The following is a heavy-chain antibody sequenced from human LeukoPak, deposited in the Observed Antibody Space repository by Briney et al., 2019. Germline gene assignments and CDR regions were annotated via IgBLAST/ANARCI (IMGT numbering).Heavy chain of an antibody. V-gene: IGHV1-8*01. CDR2: MNPNSGNT. CDR1: GYTFTSYD. J-gene: IGHJ6*03. D-gene: IGHD5-18*01. Sequence: ASVKVSCKASGYTFTSYDVNWVRQATGQGLEWMGWMNPNSGNTGYAQKFQGRVTMTRNTSISTAYMELSSLRSEDTAVYYCARGGRGYSYGSYYYYMDVWGKGTTVTVSS. CDR3: ARGGRGYSYGSYYYYMDV.